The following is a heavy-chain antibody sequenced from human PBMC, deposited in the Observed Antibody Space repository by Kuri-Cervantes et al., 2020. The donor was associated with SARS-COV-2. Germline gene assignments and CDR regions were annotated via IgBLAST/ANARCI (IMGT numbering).Heavy chain of an antibody. V-gene: IGHV3-7*01. CDR3: ARDDEVTTHYGAAFDI. CDR2: IKQDGSEK. J-gene: IGHJ3*02. CDR1: GFTFSSYW. D-gene: IGHD4-11*01. Sequence: GESLKISCAASGFTFSSYWLSWVRQAPGKGLEWVANIKQDGSEKYYVDSVKGRFTISRDNAKNSLYLQMNSLRAEDTAVYYCARDDEVTTHYGAAFDIWGQETMVTVSS.